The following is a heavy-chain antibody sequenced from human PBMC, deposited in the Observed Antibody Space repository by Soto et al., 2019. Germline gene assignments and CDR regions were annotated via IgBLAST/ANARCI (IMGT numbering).Heavy chain of an antibody. D-gene: IGHD1-26*01. CDR1: GFTFSSYA. CDR2: ISGSGGST. J-gene: IGHJ4*02. CDR3: AKVNNEEKRVGASFDFYY. V-gene: IGHV3-23*01. Sequence: EVQLLESGGGLVQPGGSLRLSCAASGFTFSSYAMSWVRQAPGKGLEWVSAISGSGGSTYYADSVKGRFTISRDNSKNTLYLQMNSLRAEDTAVYYCAKVNNEEKRVGASFDFYYWGQGTLVTVSS.